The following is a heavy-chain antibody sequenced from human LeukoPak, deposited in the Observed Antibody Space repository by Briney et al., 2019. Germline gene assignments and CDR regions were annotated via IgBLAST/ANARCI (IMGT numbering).Heavy chain of an antibody. CDR2: INHSGST. CDR1: GGSFSGYY. Sequence: SETLSLTCAVYGGSFSGYYCSWIRQPPGKGLEWIGEINHSGSTNYNPSLKSRVTISVDTSKNQFSLKLSSVTAADTAVYYCARGLTGESGSYLTWFDPWGQGTLVTVSS. CDR3: ARGLTGESGSYLTWFDP. V-gene: IGHV4-34*01. J-gene: IGHJ5*02. D-gene: IGHD1-26*01.